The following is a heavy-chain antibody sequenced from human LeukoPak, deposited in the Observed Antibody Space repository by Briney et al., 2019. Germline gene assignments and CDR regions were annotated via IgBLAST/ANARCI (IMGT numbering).Heavy chain of an antibody. J-gene: IGHJ4*02. D-gene: IGHD6-6*01. CDR1: GGSFSGYY. CDR2: IYYSGST. CDR3: ARGTNEYSSSLDY. V-gene: IGHV4-59*01. Sequence: SETLSLTCAVYGGSFSGYYWSWIRQPPGKGLEWIGYIYYSGSTNYNPSLKSRVTISVDTSKNQFSLKLSSVTTADTAVYYCARGTNEYSSSLDYWGQGTLVTVSS.